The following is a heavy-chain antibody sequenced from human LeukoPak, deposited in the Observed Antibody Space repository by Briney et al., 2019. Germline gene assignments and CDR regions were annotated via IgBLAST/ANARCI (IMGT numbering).Heavy chain of an antibody. CDR1: GSTLTNYP. J-gene: IGHJ4*02. V-gene: IGHV3-48*02. CDR2: IRTSSEGANFA. D-gene: IGHD3-9*01. Sequence: GGSLRLSCTTPGSTLTNYPMNWVRQAPGKGLEWLSNIRTSSEGANFAIYADSVKGRVTFSRDDAKNTLYLYMYSVREDDTAVYYCARDQRYAFDSWGQGILVTVSS. CDR3: ARDQRYAFDS.